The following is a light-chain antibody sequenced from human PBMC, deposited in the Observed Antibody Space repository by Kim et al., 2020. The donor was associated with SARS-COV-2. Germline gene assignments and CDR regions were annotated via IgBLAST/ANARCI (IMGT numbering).Light chain of an antibody. CDR3: QQYYSFPYT. Sequence: SATKGDRVTIRWRMRRGNSIYVAWRQQKPGKAPELLIYAASTLQSGVPSKCSGSGAGTDFTLTIRCLQSEDCATYYCQQYYSFPYTFGQEKKLE. V-gene: IGKV1D-8*01. CDR2: AAS. J-gene: IGKJ2*01. CDR1: RGNSIY.